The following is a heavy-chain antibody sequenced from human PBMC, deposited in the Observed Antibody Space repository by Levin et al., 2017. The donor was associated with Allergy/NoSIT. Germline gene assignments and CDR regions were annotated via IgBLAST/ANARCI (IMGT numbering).Heavy chain of an antibody. Sequence: PGGSLRLSCAAFGFDMKDNYMTWVRQAPGKGLEWVSTMLIAGTTYYADSVRGRFTMSRDNSKNTLSLQMSSLRVEDTAIYYCAGGTTRRSGADYWGQGTLVTVSS. V-gene: IGHV3-53*01. CDR1: GFDMKDNY. J-gene: IGHJ4*02. CDR3: AGGTTRRSGADY. D-gene: IGHD6-6*01. CDR2: MLIAGTT.